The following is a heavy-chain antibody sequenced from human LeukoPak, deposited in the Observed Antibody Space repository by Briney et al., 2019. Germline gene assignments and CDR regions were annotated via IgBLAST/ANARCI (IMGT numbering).Heavy chain of an antibody. D-gene: IGHD3-22*01. CDR2: IYDGSYE. Sequence: PGGSLRLSCAASGFTFSTYGMHWVRQAPGRGLEWGAFIYDGSYEYYADSVKGRFTISRDNSNNTLYLQMNSLRAEDTAVYYCAKAGDNSDNYGAFDIWGQGTMVTVSS. CDR1: GFTFSTYG. J-gene: IGHJ3*02. V-gene: IGHV3-30*02. CDR3: AKAGDNSDNYGAFDI.